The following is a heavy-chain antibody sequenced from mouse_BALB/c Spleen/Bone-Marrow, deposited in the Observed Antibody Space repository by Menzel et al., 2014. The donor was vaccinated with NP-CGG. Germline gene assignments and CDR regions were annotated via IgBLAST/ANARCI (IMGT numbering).Heavy chain of an antibody. CDR2: IRNKAKGYTS. Sequence: VQLQQPGGGLVQPGGSLRLSCATSGFTFTDYYMSWVRQPPGKAFEWLGFIRNKAKGYTSENSASVKGRFTISRDNSQSILYLQMNTLRAEDSATYYCARDINYDIYWYFDVWGAGTTVTVSS. V-gene: IGHV7-3*02. D-gene: IGHD2-4*01. CDR1: GFTFTDYY. CDR3: ARDINYDIYWYFDV. J-gene: IGHJ1*01.